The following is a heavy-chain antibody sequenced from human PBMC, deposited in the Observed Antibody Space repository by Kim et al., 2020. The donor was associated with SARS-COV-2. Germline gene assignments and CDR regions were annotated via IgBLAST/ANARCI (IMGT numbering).Heavy chain of an antibody. V-gene: IGHV3-21*01. J-gene: IGHJ6*02. CDR3: ARDAKNMVTGYYYYGMDV. CDR2: ISSSSSYI. Sequence: GGSLRLSCAASGFTFSSYSMNWVRQAPGKGLEWVSSISSSSSYIYYADSVKGRFTISRDNAKNSLYLQMNSLRAEDTAVYYCARDAKNMVTGYYYYGMDVWGQGTTVTVSS. CDR1: GFTFSSYS. D-gene: IGHD5-18*01.